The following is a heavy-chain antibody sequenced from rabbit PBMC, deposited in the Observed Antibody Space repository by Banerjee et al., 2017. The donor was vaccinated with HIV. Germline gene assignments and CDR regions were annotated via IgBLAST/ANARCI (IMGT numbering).Heavy chain of an antibody. V-gene: IGHV1S40*01. CDR1: GFSFSSSYY. D-gene: IGHD4-1*01. CDR3: ARDLDGVIGWNFGW. J-gene: IGHJ3*01. Sequence: QSLEESGGDLVKPGASLTLTCTASGFSFSSSYYMCWVRQAPGKGLECIACIYADSSGSTWYASWAKGRFTISKTSSTTVTLQMTTLTAADTATYFCARDLDGVIGWNFGWWGQGTLVTVS. CDR2: IYADSSGST.